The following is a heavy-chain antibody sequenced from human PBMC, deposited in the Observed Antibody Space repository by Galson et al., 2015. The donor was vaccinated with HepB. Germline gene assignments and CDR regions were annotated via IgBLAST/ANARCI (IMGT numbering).Heavy chain of an antibody. V-gene: IGHV3-48*04. CDR2: ISSSSSTI. Sequence: LRLSCAASGFTFSSYSMNWVRQAPGKGLEWVSYISSSSSTIYYADSVKGRFTISRDNAKNSLYLQMNSLRAEDTAVYYCARARPSLEWLWAPDYWGQGTLVTVSS. CDR1: GFTFSSYS. CDR3: ARARPSLEWLWAPDY. J-gene: IGHJ4*02. D-gene: IGHD3-3*01.